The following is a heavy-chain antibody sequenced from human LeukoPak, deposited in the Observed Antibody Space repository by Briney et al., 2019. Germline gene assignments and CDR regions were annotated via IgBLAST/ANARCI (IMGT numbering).Heavy chain of an antibody. CDR1: GGSISSYY. V-gene: IGHV4-59*01. Sequence: PSETLSLTCTVSGGSISSYYWSWIRLPPGKGLEWIGYIYYSGSTNYNPSLKSRVTISVDTSKNQFSLKLSSVTAADTAVYYCARDPPAVGGFDYWGQGTLVTVSS. CDR3: ARDPPAVGGFDY. CDR2: IYYSGST. D-gene: IGHD6-19*01. J-gene: IGHJ4*02.